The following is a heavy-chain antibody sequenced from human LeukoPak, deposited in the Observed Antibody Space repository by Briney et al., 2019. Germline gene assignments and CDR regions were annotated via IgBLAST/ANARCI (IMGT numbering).Heavy chain of an antibody. CDR1: GFTFSSYS. V-gene: IGHV3-48*04. CDR2: ISSSSTI. Sequence: GGSLRLSCAASGFTFSSYSMNWVRQAPGKGLEWVSYISSSSTIYYADSVKGRFTISRDNAKNSLYLQMNSLRAEDTAVYYCAREPNYYDSSGYSSWGQGTLVTVSS. J-gene: IGHJ5*02. CDR3: AREPNYYDSSGYSS. D-gene: IGHD3-22*01.